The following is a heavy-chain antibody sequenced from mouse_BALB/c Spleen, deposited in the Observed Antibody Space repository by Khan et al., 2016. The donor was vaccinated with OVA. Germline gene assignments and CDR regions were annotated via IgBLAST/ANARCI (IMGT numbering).Heavy chain of an antibody. CDR3: TRGGVDGSSFAY. Sequence: QVQLKESGAELVRPGASVKLSCKASGYTFTNYWINWVKQRPGQGLEWIGNVYPSDSYTNYNQKFKDKATLTVDKSSSTAYMQLSSPTSDESAVYYCTRGGVDGSSFAYWGQGTLVTVSA. V-gene: IGHV1-69*02. J-gene: IGHJ3*01. CDR1: GYTFTNYW. D-gene: IGHD2-3*01. CDR2: VYPSDSYT.